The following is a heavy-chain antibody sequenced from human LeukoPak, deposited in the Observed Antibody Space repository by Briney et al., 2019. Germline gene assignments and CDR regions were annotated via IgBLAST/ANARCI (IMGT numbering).Heavy chain of an antibody. CDR2: VYYSGGT. V-gene: IGHV4-59*01. J-gene: IGHJ6*02. CDR3: ARDRSWPGYYYGMDV. CDR1: GGSISNYY. D-gene: IGHD2-15*01. Sequence: SETLSLTCTVSGGSISNYYWSWIRQPPGRGLEWIGYVYYSGGTNYNPSLQSRVTISVDMSKNQFSLKLSSVTAADTAMYYCARDRSWPGYYYGMDVWGQGTTVTVSS.